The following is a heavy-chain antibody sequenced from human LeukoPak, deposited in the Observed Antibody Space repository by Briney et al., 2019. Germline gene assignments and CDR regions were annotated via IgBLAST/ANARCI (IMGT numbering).Heavy chain of an antibody. V-gene: IGHV1-46*01. CDR2: INPSGGST. CDR1: GYTFTSYY. D-gene: IGHD3-22*01. Sequence: ASVKVSCKASGYTFTSYYMHWVRQAPGQGLEWMGIINPSGGSTSYAQKFQGRVTMTRDTSTSTVYMELSSLRSEDTAVYYCARDGRYYYDSSGYYLFDYWGQGTLVTVSS. J-gene: IGHJ4*02. CDR3: ARDGRYYYDSSGYYLFDY.